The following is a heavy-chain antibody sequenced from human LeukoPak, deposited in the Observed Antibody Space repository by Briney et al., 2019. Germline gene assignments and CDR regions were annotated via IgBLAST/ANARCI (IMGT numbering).Heavy chain of an antibody. CDR3: AKDRQMGAVYYFDY. V-gene: IGHV3-23*01. CDR2: ISGSGGST. Sequence: GGCLRLSCAASGFTLCSYGMDGGRQAPGEGLEWVSAISGSGGSTSYADSVKGRFTISRDNSKNTLYLQMNSLRPEHTAVYYCAKDRQMGAVYYFDYWGQGTLLTVSS. D-gene: IGHD1-26*01. CDR1: GFTLCSYG. J-gene: IGHJ4*02.